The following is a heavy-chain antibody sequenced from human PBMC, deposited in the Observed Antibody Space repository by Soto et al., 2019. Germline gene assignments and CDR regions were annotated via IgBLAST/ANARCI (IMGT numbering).Heavy chain of an antibody. Sequence: ASVKVSCKASGYIFTTFDINWVRQATGQGLEWVGWMNPNSGYTGYAQKFQGRVTMTRNTSISTAYMELSSPRSEDTAVYYCARDHCTTTNCYTSIYYYGMDVWGQGTTVTVSS. CDR2: MNPNSGYT. CDR1: GYIFTTFD. CDR3: ARDHCTTTNCYTSIYYYGMDV. D-gene: IGHD2-2*02. J-gene: IGHJ6*02. V-gene: IGHV1-8*02.